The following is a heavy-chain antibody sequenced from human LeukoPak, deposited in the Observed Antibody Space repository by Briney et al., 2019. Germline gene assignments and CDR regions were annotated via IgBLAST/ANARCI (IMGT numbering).Heavy chain of an antibody. CDR2: IWYDGSNK. D-gene: IGHD6-13*01. J-gene: IGHJ4*02. Sequence: GGSLRLSCAASGFTFSSYGMHWVRQAPGKGLEWVAVIWYDGSNKYYADSAKGRFTISRDNSKNTLYLQMNSLRAEDTAVYYCAREEAAAGSFDYWGQGTLVTVSS. CDR3: AREEAAAGSFDY. V-gene: IGHV3-33*01. CDR1: GFTFSSYG.